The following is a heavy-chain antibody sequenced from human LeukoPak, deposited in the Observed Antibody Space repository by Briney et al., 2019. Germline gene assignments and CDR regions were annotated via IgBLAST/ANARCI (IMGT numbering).Heavy chain of an antibody. CDR3: ARGYCSGGSCYLPRGYFDY. J-gene: IGHJ4*02. CDR1: GGTFSSYA. CDR2: IIPIFGTA. V-gene: IGHV1-69*05. Sequence: SVKVSCKASGGTFSSYAISWVRQAPGQGLEWMGGIIPIFGTANYAQKLQGRVTMTTDTSTSTAYMELRSLRSEDTAVYYCARGYCSGGSCYLPRGYFDYWGQGTLVTVSS. D-gene: IGHD2-15*01.